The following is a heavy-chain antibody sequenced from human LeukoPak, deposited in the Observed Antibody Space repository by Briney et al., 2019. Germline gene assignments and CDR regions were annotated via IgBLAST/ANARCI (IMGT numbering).Heavy chain of an antibody. CDR3: ARHFGRLSSFFID. CDR2: IYTSGST. Sequence: SETLSLTCTVSGGSISSYYWSWIRQPAGKGLEWIGRIYTSGSTYYNPSLKSRVTISVDTSKNQFSLKLSSVTAADTAVYYCARHFGRLSSFFIDWGQGTLDTVSS. J-gene: IGHJ4*02. CDR1: GGSISSYY. V-gene: IGHV4-4*07. D-gene: IGHD3/OR15-3a*01.